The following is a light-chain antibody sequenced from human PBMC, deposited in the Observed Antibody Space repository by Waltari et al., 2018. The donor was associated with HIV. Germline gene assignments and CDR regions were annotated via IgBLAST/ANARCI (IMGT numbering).Light chain of an antibody. Sequence: SYELTQPSSVSVSPRQTARITCTGDVVAKKYARWFQQKPGQAPVLVIYKDSERPSGIPERFSGSSAGTTVTLTISGAQVEDEADYYCYCAADSRGVLGGGTKLTVL. CDR1: VVAKKY. CDR2: KDS. J-gene: IGLJ3*02. CDR3: YCAADSRGV. V-gene: IGLV3-27*01.